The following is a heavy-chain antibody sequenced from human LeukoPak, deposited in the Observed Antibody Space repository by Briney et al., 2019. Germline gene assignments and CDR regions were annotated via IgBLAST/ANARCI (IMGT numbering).Heavy chain of an antibody. Sequence: PSETLSLTCTVSGGSISSSSYYWGWIRQPPGKGLEWIGSIYYSGSTYYNPSLKSRVTISVDTSKNQFSLKLSSVTAADTAVYYCARVVSYYDSSGYYSRYYYYYYMDVWGKGTTVTISS. CDR1: GGSISSSSYY. CDR2: IYYSGST. CDR3: ARVVSYYDSSGYYSRYYYYYYMDV. D-gene: IGHD3-22*01. V-gene: IGHV4-39*07. J-gene: IGHJ6*03.